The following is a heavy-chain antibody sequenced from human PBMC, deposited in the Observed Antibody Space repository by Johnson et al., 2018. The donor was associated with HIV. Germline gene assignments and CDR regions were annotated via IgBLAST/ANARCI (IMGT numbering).Heavy chain of an antibody. CDR3: ARDPPGRAFDV. J-gene: IGHJ3*01. CDR2: NNDGGET. CDR1: GLTVSGNY. V-gene: IGHV3-53*01. Sequence: VQLVESGGGLIQPGGSLRLSCAASGLTVSGNYMSWGQAPGKGLEWVSRVNNDGGETIYADSVKGRFTISRDNAKNSLFLQMNSLSAEDTAIYYCARDPPGRAFDVWGLGTTVTVSS.